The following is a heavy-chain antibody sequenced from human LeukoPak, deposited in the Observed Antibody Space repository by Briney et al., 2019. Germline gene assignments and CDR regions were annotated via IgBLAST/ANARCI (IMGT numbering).Heavy chain of an antibody. CDR2: MNSDGSAT. J-gene: IGHJ4*02. CDR3: AKGPNYFDS. CDR1: GFSFSNYW. Sequence: GGSPRLSCAASGFSFSNYWMHWVRQAPGKGLVWVTRMNSDGSATYYADSVQGRFTISRDNAKNTLYLQMNSLRAEDTAMYFCAKGPNYFDSWGQGTLVTVSS. V-gene: IGHV3-74*01.